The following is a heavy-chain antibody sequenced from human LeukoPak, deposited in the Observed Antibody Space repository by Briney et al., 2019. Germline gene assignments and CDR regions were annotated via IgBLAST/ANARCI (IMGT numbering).Heavy chain of an antibody. V-gene: IGHV3-33*01. CDR2: IWYDGSNK. J-gene: IGHJ3*02. Sequence: GGSLRLSCAASGFTFSRYGMHWVRQAPGKGLEWVAVIWYDGSNKYYADSVEGRFTISRDNSKNTLYLQMNSLRAEDTAVYYCARDISVPGYDAFDIWGQGAMVTVSS. CDR1: GFTFSRYG. CDR3: ARDISVPGYDAFDI. D-gene: IGHD3-22*01.